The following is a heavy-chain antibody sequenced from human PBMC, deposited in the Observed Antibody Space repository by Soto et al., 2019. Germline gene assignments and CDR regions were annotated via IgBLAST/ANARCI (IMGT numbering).Heavy chain of an antibody. V-gene: IGHV4-39*01. D-gene: IGHD2-2*01. CDR1: DGSISSSTYY. J-gene: IGHJ5*02. Sequence: PSETLSLTCTVADGSISSSTYYWGWIRQPPGKGLEWIGSIYHSGITNYSPSLKSRLSISVDTSKNQFSLILSSVTAADTAVYYCASARSTSFSFWFDPWGQGTLVTVS. CDR2: IYHSGIT. CDR3: ASARSTSFSFWFDP.